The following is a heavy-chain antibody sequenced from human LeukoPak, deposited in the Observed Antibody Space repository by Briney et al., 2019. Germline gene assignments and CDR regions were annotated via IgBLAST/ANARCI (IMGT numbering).Heavy chain of an antibody. CDR1: VVTFHVHD. Sequence: GGSLRLSCASSVVTFHVHDMHCVRQDPAKGLECVSLLSGDGGNTYYADSLKGRYTIYRDNSKDSLYLEMNSLRAEDTALYYCVKGGDYYDGSGYYNVGDSWGQGTLVTVFS. V-gene: IGHV3-43*02. D-gene: IGHD3-22*01. J-gene: IGHJ5*01. CDR2: LSGDGGNT. CDR3: VKGGDYYDGSGYYNVGDS.